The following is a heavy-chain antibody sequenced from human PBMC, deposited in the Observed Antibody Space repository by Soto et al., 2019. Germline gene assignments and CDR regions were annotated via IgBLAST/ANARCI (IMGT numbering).Heavy chain of an antibody. Sequence: ASVKVSCKASGYTFTSYDINWVRQATGQGLEWMGWMNPNSGNTGYAQKFQGRVTMTRNTSISTAYMELSSLRSEDTAMYYCARLGRYCSGGSCYRWFDPWGQGTLVTVSS. CDR1: GYTFTSYD. CDR3: ARLGRYCSGGSCYRWFDP. V-gene: IGHV1-8*01. J-gene: IGHJ5*02. D-gene: IGHD2-15*01. CDR2: MNPNSGNT.